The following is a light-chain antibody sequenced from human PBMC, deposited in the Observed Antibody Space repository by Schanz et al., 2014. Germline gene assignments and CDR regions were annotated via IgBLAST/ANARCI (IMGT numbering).Light chain of an antibody. Sequence: QSALTQPASVSGSPGQSITISCTGSNSDVATYNLVSWYQQHPGKAPKVMIFEASKRPSGVSNRFSGSKSGNTASLTISGLQAEDEADYYCSSYTSSSSVVFGGGTKVTVL. J-gene: IGLJ2*01. V-gene: IGLV2-14*02. CDR1: NSDVATYNL. CDR3: SSYTSSSSVV. CDR2: EAS.